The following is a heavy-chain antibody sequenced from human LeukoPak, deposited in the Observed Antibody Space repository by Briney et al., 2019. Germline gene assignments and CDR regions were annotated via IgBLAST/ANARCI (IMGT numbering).Heavy chain of an antibody. CDR2: IKPDGSEK. CDR1: GFAFGSYA. V-gene: IGHV3-7*01. CDR3: ARDSGSGGP. D-gene: IGHD6-19*01. J-gene: IGHJ5*02. Sequence: GGSLRLSCEASGFAFGSYAMHWVRQAPGKGLEWVAHIKPDGSEKNYVDSVKGRFTLFRDDAKNSVYLQMNSLRVEDTAVYYCARDSGSGGPWGQGTPVTVSS.